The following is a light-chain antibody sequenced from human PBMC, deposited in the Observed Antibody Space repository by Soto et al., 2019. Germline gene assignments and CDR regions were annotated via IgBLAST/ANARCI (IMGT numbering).Light chain of an antibody. CDR1: QSVSSSY. V-gene: IGKV3-20*01. CDR2: GAS. CDR3: QQYGSSPQT. Sequence: EIVLTQSPGTLSLSPGERATLSCRASQSVSSSYLAWYQQKPGQAPRLLIYGASSRATGIPDRFRRSGSGTDFTLTISRLEPEDFAVYYCQQYGSSPQTFGQGTTVEIK. J-gene: IGKJ1*01.